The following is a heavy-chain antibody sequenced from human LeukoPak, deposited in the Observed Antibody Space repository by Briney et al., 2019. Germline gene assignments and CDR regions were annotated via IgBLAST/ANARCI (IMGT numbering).Heavy chain of an antibody. CDR3: ARDKGYSIDQ. V-gene: IGHV3-74*01. D-gene: IGHD5-18*01. CDR1: GFAFNTYW. CDR2: INGDGSST. Sequence: GGSLRLSCAASGFAFNTYWMHWVRQAPGTGLVWVSRINGDGSSTSYADFVKGRFTISRDNAKNTLYLQMNSLRAEETAIYYCARDKGYSIDQWGQGALVTVSS. J-gene: IGHJ5*02.